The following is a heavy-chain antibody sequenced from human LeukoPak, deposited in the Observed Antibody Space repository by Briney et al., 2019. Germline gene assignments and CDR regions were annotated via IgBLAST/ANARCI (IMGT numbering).Heavy chain of an antibody. Sequence: GGSLRLSCAASGFSVSSNYMTWVRQAPGKGLEWVSVIYSRGGTFYADSVKGRFTISRDNSQNTLYLQMNNLRAEDTAVYYCARGGGTVGTPEGGYWGQGTLVTVSS. CDR2: IYSRGGT. CDR3: ARGGGTVGTPEGGY. D-gene: IGHD4-23*01. J-gene: IGHJ4*02. V-gene: IGHV3-53*01. CDR1: GFSVSSNY.